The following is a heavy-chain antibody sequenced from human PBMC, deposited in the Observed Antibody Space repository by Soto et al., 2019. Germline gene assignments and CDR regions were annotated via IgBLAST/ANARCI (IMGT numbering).Heavy chain of an antibody. J-gene: IGHJ5*02. CDR3: VRRYCSRTSCLAGFDP. Sequence: SETLSLTCAVYGGSFSGNYCTLIRHPPFKGLEWIGEVNHSGSAKYNPSLKSRVTISVDTSKNQISLKLTTLTAADTALYYCVRRYCSRTSCLAGFDPWGRGTQVTVSS. CDR1: GGSFSGNY. D-gene: IGHD2-2*01. V-gene: IGHV4-34*01. CDR2: VNHSGSA.